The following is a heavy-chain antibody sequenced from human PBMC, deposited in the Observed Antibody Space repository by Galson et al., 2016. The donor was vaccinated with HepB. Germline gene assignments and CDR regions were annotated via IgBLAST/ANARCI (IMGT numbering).Heavy chain of an antibody. CDR2: IYKTGST. J-gene: IGHJ4*02. CDR3: ARGVTGTPYFDF. D-gene: IGHD1-14*01. CDR1: GGSISSHF. V-gene: IGHV4-59*11. Sequence: LSLTCNVSGGSISSHFWSWIRQTPGKELEWIGYIYKTGSTNYSPSLKSRVSISVDTSRNQFSLKVRSVTAADTAVYYCARGVTGTPYFDFWGQGALVTVSS.